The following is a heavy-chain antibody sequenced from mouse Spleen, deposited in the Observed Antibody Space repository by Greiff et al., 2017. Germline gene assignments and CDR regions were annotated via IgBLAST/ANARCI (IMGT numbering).Heavy chain of an antibody. CDR2: ISSGSSTI. CDR3: ARRYYDYDYAMDY. CDR1: GFTFSDYG. Sequence: EVKLMESGGGLVKPGGSLKLSCAASGFTFSDYGMHWVRQAPEKGLEWVAYISSGSSTIYYADTVKGRFTISRDNAKNTLFLQMTSLRSEDTAMYYCARRYYDYDYAMDYWGQGTSVTVSS. J-gene: IGHJ4*01. V-gene: IGHV5-17*01. D-gene: IGHD2-4*01.